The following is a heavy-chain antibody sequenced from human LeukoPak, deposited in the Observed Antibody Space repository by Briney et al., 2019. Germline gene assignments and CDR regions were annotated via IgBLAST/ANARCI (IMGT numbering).Heavy chain of an antibody. CDR3: ARDLVRRGYMDV. D-gene: IGHD3-10*01. Sequence: ASVKVSCKASGYTFTIYYMHWVRQAPGQGLEWMGIINPSGGSTSYAQKFQGRVTMTRDTSTSTVYMELSSLRSEDTAVYYCARDLVRRGYMDVWGKGTTVTVSS. J-gene: IGHJ6*03. CDR2: INPSGGST. V-gene: IGHV1-46*01. CDR1: GYTFTIYY.